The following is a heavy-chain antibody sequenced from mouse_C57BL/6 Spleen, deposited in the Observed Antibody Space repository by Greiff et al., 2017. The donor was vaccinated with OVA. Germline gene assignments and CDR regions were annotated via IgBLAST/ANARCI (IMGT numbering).Heavy chain of an antibody. CDR2: IDPENGDT. J-gene: IGHJ2*01. CDR1: GFNIKDDY. CDR3: TSVYYGNYEGYFDY. V-gene: IGHV14-4*01. D-gene: IGHD2-1*01. Sequence: VQLQQSGAELVRPGASVKLSCTASGFNIKDDYMHWVKQRPEQGLEWIGWIDPENGDTEYASKFQGKATITADTSSNTAYLQLSSLTSEDTAVYYCTSVYYGNYEGYFDYWGQGTTLTVSS.